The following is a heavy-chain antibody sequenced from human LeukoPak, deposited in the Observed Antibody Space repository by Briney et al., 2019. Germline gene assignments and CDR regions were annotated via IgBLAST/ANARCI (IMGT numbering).Heavy chain of an antibody. CDR1: GFTFSSYA. V-gene: IGHV3-48*04. J-gene: IGHJ3*02. CDR3: ARVLMVRGTSHAFDI. D-gene: IGHD3-10*01. CDR2: ISSSGSTI. Sequence: GGSLRLSCAASGFTFSSYAMHWVRQAPGKGLDWLSYISSSGSTIYYVDSVKGRFTISRDNANNSLYLQMNSLRAEDTAVYYCARVLMVRGTSHAFDIWGQGTMVTVSS.